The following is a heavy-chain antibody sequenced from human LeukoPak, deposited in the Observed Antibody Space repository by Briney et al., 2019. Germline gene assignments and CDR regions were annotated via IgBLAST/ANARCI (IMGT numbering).Heavy chain of an antibody. CDR2: INSDGTTT. CDR3: ARSHLPGSGSYSVDY. V-gene: IGHV3-74*01. Sequence: PGGSLRLSCEASGFTFSTYWIHWVRHAPGKGLVWVSRINSDGTTTNYADSVRGRFTISRDNAKNTLYLQMNSLRAEDTAVYYCARSHLPGSGSYSVDYWGQGTLVTVSS. J-gene: IGHJ4*02. CDR1: GFTFSTYW. D-gene: IGHD1-26*01.